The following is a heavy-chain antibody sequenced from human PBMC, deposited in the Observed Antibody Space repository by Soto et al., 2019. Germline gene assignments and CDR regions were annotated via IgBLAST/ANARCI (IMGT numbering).Heavy chain of an antibody. V-gene: IGHV1-3*01. J-gene: IGHJ6*02. CDR2: INAGNGNT. Sequence: ASVKVSCRASGYTFTSYAMDWVRQTPGQRLEWMGWINAGNGNTKYSQKFQGRVTITRDTSASTAYMELSSLRSEDTAVYYCARAYYGSGSYNYYYYGMDVWGQGTTVTVSS. D-gene: IGHD3-10*01. CDR1: GYTFTSYA. CDR3: ARAYYGSGSYNYYYYGMDV.